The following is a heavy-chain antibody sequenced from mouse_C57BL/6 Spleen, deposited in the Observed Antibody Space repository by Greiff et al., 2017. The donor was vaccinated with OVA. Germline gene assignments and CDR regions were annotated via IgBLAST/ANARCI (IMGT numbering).Heavy chain of an antibody. CDR2: IDPSDSYT. D-gene: IGHD1-1*01. V-gene: IGHV1-50*01. Sequence: QVQLQQPGAELVKPGASVKLSCKASGYTFTSYWMQWVKQRPGQGLEWIGEIDPSDSYTNYNQKFKGKATLTVDTSSSTAYMQLSSLTSEDSAVYYCARALHYYGSSYYYAMDYWGQGTSVTVSS. J-gene: IGHJ4*01. CDR3: ARALHYYGSSYYYAMDY. CDR1: GYTFTSYW.